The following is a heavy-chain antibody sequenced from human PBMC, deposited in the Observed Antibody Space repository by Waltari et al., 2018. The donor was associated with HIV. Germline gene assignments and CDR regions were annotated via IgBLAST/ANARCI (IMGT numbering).Heavy chain of an antibody. CDR2: IYYSGST. J-gene: IGHJ4*02. D-gene: IGHD5-12*01. CDR3: VVGNRWLQLVPFDY. V-gene: IGHV4-39*07. CDR1: GGSISSSSYY. Sequence: QLQLQESGPGLVKPSETLSLTCTVSGGSISSSSYYWGWIRQPPGKGLEWIGSIYYSGSTYYNPSLKSRVTISVDTSKNQFSLKLSSVTAADTAVYYCVVGNRWLQLVPFDYWGQGTLVTVSS.